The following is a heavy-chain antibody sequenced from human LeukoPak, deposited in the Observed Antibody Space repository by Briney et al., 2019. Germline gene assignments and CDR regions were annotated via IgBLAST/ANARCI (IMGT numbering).Heavy chain of an antibody. CDR3: ARVPYYDILTGYYDYYYYGMDV. CDR1: APSISRYY. Sequence: SETMSLTSTVSAPSISRYYWGWIRQPQGKGLEWNGYIHYSGTPTINPSLKSRVTISVDTSKNQFSLKLSSVTAADTAVYYCARVPYYDILTGYYDYYYYGMDVWGKGTTVTVSS. J-gene: IGHJ6*04. V-gene: IGHV4-59*01. D-gene: IGHD3-9*01. CDR2: IHYSGTP.